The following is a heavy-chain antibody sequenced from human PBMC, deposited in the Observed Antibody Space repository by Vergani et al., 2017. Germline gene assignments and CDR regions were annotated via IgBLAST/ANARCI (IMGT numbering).Heavy chain of an antibody. CDR1: GFKFDEYA. CDR2: ISWNSNSE. V-gene: IGHV3-9*01. J-gene: IGHJ4*01. CDR3: AKSDKRGVAIIEYFFDH. D-gene: IGHD3-3*01. Sequence: EVELEEFGGGLAQPGMSLRLSCAASGFKFDEYAMHWVRQAPGKGLEWVAGISWNSNSEDYADSVEGRLTISRDNAKNSVFLQMSSLTSEDTAVYYCAKSDKRGVAIIEYFFDHWGHGSLVTVSS.